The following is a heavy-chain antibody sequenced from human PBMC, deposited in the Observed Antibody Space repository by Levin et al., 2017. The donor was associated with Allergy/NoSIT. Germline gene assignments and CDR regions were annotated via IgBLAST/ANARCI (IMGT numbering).Heavy chain of an antibody. V-gene: IGHV4-39*01. CDR1: GGSISSSSYY. D-gene: IGHD2-2*01. Sequence: PSETLSLTCTVSGGSISSSSYYWGWIRQPPGKGLEWIGSIYYSGSTYYNPSLKSRVTISVDTSKNQFSLKLSSVTAADTAVYYCARRGMNQLPSNWFDPWGQGTLVTVSS. CDR3: ARRGMNQLPSNWFDP. J-gene: IGHJ5*02. CDR2: IYYSGST.